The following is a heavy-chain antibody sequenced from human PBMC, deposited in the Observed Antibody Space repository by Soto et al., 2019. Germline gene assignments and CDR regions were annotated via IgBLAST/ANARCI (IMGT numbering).Heavy chain of an antibody. CDR3: AREGFDHRPDY. Sequence: VQLQESGPGLVKPSETLSLTCAVSGDSISSPNWWSWYRQTPGKGLELIGEMFASGSSNYNPSLNGRVTISLDTSKNHFSLKLTSLTAADTAIYYCAREGFDHRPDYWGQGIPVTVSS. CDR2: MFASGSS. CDR1: GDSISSPNW. V-gene: IGHV4-4*02. J-gene: IGHJ4*02.